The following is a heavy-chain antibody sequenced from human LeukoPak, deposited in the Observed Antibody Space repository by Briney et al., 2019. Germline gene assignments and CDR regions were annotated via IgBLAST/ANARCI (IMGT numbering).Heavy chain of an antibody. Sequence: SVKVSCKASGGTFSSYAISWVRQAPGQGLEWMGGIIPIFGTANYAQKFQGRVTITADESTSTAYMELSSLRSEDTAVYYCARMEGYFRDNWFDPWGQGTLVTVSS. D-gene: IGHD3-22*01. CDR3: ARMEGYFRDNWFDP. CDR2: IIPIFGTA. J-gene: IGHJ5*02. V-gene: IGHV1-69*13. CDR1: GGTFSSYA.